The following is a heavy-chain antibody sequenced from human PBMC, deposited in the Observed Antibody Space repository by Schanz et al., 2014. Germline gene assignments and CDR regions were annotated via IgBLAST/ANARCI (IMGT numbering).Heavy chain of an antibody. D-gene: IGHD3-3*01. V-gene: IGHV1-18*01. CDR1: GYTFTSYG. Sequence: QVQLVQSGAEVKKPGASVKVSCKASGYTFTSYGISWVRQAPGQGLEWMGWISAYNGNTKYPQKFQGRVTMTTDTSTSTVYMELRSLRSDDTAVYYCARSAGRDFWSGYYTRFDYWGQGTLXTVSS. CDR3: ARSAGRDFWSGYYTRFDY. CDR2: ISAYNGNT. J-gene: IGHJ4*02.